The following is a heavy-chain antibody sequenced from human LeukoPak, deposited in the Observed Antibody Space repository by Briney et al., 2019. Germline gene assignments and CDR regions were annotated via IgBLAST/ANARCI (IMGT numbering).Heavy chain of an antibody. D-gene: IGHD2-8*01. V-gene: IGHV3-21*01. J-gene: IGHJ5*02. CDR2: ISSSSSYI. CDR3: ARGLNPMVYATSSGFDP. Sequence: GGSLRPSCAASGFTFSSYSMNWVRQAPGKGLEWVSSISSSSSYIYYADSVKGRFTISRDNAKNSLYLQMNSLRAEDTAVYYCARGLNPMVYATSSGFDPWGQGTLVTVSS. CDR1: GFTFSSYS.